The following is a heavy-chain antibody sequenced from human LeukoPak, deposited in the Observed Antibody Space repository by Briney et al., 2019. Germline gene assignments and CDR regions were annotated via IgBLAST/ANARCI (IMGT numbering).Heavy chain of an antibody. J-gene: IGHJ4*02. D-gene: IGHD3-22*01. CDR2: ISSSSSTI. CDR3: ARQTYYYDSSGYQPYFDY. Sequence: GGSLRLSCAASGFTFSSYSMNWVRQAPGKGLEWVSYISSSSSTIYYADSVKGRFTISRDSAKNSLYLQMNSLRAEDTAVYYCARQTYYYDSSGYQPYFDYWGQGTLVTVSS. V-gene: IGHV3-48*04. CDR1: GFTFSSYS.